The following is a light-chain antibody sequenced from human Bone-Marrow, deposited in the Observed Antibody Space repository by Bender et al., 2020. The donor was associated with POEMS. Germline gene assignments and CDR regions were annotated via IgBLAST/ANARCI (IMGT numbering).Light chain of an antibody. J-gene: IGLJ3*02. V-gene: IGLV2-8*01. CDR2: EVS. Sequence: QSALTQPPSASGSPGQSVTLSCTGTTSDVGRFNLVSWYQQHAGQAPKLIIYEVSYRPSGVPARFSGSKSGTSASLAISDIQSEDEGDYYCSSWDDSLSGWVFGGGTKLTVL. CDR1: TSDVGRFNL. CDR3: SSWDDSLSGWV.